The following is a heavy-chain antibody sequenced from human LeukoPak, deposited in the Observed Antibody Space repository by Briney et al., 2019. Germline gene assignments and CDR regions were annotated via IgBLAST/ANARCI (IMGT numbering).Heavy chain of an antibody. CDR2: IYYSGIT. CDR3: ARDLKVKSADYYFDY. CDR1: GGSISSYY. Sequence: RSSETLSLTCTVSGGSISSYYWSWIRQPPGKGLEWIGYIYYSGITNYNPSLKSRVTISVGTSKNQFSLKLSSVTAADTAVYYCARDLKVKSADYYFDYWGQGTLVTVSS. D-gene: IGHD2-15*01. V-gene: IGHV4-59*01. J-gene: IGHJ4*02.